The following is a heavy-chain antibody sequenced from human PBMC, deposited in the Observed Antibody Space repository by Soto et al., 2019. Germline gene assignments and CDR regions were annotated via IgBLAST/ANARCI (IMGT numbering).Heavy chain of an antibody. V-gene: IGHV1-2*04. D-gene: IGHD6-13*01. J-gene: IGHJ4*02. CDR2: INPKTGGT. CDR1: GYIFTDYY. CDR3: ARDQGNSSSWPIDF. Sequence: ASVKVSCKTSGYIFTDYYIHWVRQAPGQGLEWMGYINPKTGGTTYAQKFQGWVTMTRDTFVSTAYIDLSSLKFNDTAVYYCARDQGNSSSWPIDFWGQGTVVTVSS.